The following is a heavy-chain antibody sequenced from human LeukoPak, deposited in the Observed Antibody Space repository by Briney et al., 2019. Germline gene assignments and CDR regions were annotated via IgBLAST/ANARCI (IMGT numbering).Heavy chain of an antibody. CDR3: ARDRGYCTNGVCYTGDAFDI. Sequence: SDTLSLTCTVSGGSISSYYWSWIRQPPGKGLEWIGYIYYSGSTNYNPSLKSRVTISVDTSKNQFSLKLSSVTAADTAVYYCARDRGYCTNGVCYTGDAFDIWGQGTMVTVSS. CDR1: GGSISSYY. V-gene: IGHV4-59*01. J-gene: IGHJ3*02. CDR2: IYYSGST. D-gene: IGHD2-8*01.